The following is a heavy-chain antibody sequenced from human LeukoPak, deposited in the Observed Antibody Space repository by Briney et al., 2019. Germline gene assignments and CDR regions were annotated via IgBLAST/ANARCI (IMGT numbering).Heavy chain of an antibody. V-gene: IGHV3-30*02. D-gene: IGHD3-3*01. CDR3: ARERTYYDFWSGYRDY. Sequence: GGSLRLSCAASGFTFSSYGMHWVRQAPGKGLEWVAFIRYDGSNKYYADSVKGRFTISRDNSKNTLYLQMNSLRAEDTAVYYCARERTYYDFWSGYRDYWGQGTLVTVSS. J-gene: IGHJ4*02. CDR1: GFTFSSYG. CDR2: IRYDGSNK.